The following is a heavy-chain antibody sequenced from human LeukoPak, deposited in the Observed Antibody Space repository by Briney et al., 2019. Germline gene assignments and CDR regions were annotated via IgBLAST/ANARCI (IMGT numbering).Heavy chain of an antibody. V-gene: IGHV4-34*01. CDR1: GGSFSGYY. CDR3: ARLGYDFWSGYIIDYYYMDV. Sequence: SETLSLTCAVYGGSFSGYYWSWIRQPPGKGLEWIGEINHSGSTNYNPSLKSRVTISVDTSKNQFSLKLSSVTAADTAVYYCARLGYDFWSGYIIDYYYMDVWGKGTTVTVSS. J-gene: IGHJ6*03. D-gene: IGHD3-3*01. CDR2: INHSGST.